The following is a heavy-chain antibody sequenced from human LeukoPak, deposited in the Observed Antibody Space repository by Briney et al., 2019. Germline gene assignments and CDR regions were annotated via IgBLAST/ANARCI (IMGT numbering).Heavy chain of an antibody. V-gene: IGHV4-4*07. CDR3: ARDGLWFGELQFDY. Sequence: SETLSLTCTVSGGSISSYYWSWIRQPAWKGLEWIGRIYTSGSTNYNPSLKSRVTMSVDTSKNQFSLKLSSVTAADTAVYYCARDGLWFGELQFDYWGQGTLVTVSS. CDR2: IYTSGST. D-gene: IGHD3-10*01. CDR1: GGSISSYY. J-gene: IGHJ4*02.